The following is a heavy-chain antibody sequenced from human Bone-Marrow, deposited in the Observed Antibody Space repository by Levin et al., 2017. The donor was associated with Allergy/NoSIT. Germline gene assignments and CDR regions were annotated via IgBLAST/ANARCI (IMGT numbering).Heavy chain of an antibody. CDR3: AKVRYAYWYFDL. Sequence: GGSLRLSCAASGFTFSSYAMNWVRQAPGKGLEWVSSISESGSNTYYPDSVKGRFTISRDNSKNTLYLQMNGLRAEDTAVYYCAKVRYAYWYFDLWGRGTRVAVSS. V-gene: IGHV3-23*01. D-gene: IGHD5-12*01. J-gene: IGHJ2*01. CDR1: GFTFSSYA. CDR2: ISESGSNT.